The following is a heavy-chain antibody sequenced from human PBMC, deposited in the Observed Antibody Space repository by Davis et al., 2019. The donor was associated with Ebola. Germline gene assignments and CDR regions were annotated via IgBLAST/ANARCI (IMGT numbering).Heavy chain of an antibody. V-gene: IGHV3-30*04. CDR3: ARALHDEVLDY. Sequence: PRGSLRPSCAASGLPFSNHAMHWVRQAPGKGLEWVAVTSHNERERFYGESVQGRFTSSRDNSENVLYLQMDSLRPDDKAIYFCARALHDEVLDYWGQGTAITVSS. CDR1: GLPFSNHA. CDR2: TSHNERER. D-gene: IGHD1-1*01. J-gene: IGHJ4*02.